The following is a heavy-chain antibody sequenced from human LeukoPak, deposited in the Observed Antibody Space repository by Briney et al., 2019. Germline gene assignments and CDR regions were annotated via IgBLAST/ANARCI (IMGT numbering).Heavy chain of an antibody. D-gene: IGHD4-17*01. V-gene: IGHV3-66*01. CDR1: EFTVNSNY. CDR3: ASRTTVTDADGFDI. Sequence: GGSLRLSCAASEFTVNSNYMICVRQAPGKGLEWVSLIYSGGSTYNADSVKDRFTISRDNSKNTVYLQMNSLRAEDTAVYYCASRTTVTDADGFDIWGQGTMVTVSS. J-gene: IGHJ3*02. CDR2: IYSGGST.